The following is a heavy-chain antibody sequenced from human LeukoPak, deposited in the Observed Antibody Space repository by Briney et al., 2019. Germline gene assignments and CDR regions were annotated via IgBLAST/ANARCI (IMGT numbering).Heavy chain of an antibody. CDR3: AKGVDYCSGGSCPADY. J-gene: IGHJ4*02. V-gene: IGHV3-30*18. CDR1: GFTFRNYV. D-gene: IGHD2-15*01. Sequence: LSGGSLRLSCAASGFTFRNYVIYWVRQAPGKGLEWVAVISYDGNNKYYADSVKGRFTISRDNSKNTLFLQMNSLRAEDTAVYYCAKGVDYCSGGSCPADYWGPGTLVTVSS. CDR2: ISYDGNNK.